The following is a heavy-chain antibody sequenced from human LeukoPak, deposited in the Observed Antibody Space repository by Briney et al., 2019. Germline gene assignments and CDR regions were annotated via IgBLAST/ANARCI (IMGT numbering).Heavy chain of an antibody. CDR2: IYYSGNT. V-gene: IGHV4-39*07. CDR3: ARAPERWYSYGSYTSYYMDV. CDR1: GGSLSNSDYN. D-gene: IGHD5-18*01. J-gene: IGHJ6*03. Sequence: PSETLSLTCTVAGGSLSNSDYNWGWLRQPPGKGLDGIGNIYYSGNTYYNPSLKSRVSISVDTSKNQISLKLSSVTAEDTTVYSCARAPERWYSYGSYTSYYMDVWGKGTTVTVSS.